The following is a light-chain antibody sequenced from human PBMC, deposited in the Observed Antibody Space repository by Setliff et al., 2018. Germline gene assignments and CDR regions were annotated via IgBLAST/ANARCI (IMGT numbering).Light chain of an antibody. CDR1: AADVGAYNY. V-gene: IGLV2-8*01. J-gene: IGLJ1*01. Sequence: QSALTQPASVSGSPGQSITISCTGSAADVGAYNYVSWYQQHPGKAPKLILYEVSKWPSGVPDRFSGSKSGNTASLTVSGLQAEDEADYYCSSYAGSNNYVFGTGTKVTVL. CDR2: EVS. CDR3: SSYAGSNNYV.